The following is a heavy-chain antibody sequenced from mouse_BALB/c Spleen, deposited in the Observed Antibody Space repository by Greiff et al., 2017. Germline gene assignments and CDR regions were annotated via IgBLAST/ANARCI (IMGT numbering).Heavy chain of an antibody. Sequence: EVQRVESGGGLVQPGGSLKLSCAASGFTFSSYGMSWVRQTPDKRLELVATINSNGGSTYYPDSVKGRFTISRDNAKNTLYLQMSSLKSEDTAMYYCARDYYCSSLWFAYWGQGTLVTVSA. CDR2: INSNGGST. D-gene: IGHD1-1*01. V-gene: IGHV5-6-3*01. CDR1: GFTFSSYG. CDR3: ARDYYCSSLWFAY. J-gene: IGHJ3*01.